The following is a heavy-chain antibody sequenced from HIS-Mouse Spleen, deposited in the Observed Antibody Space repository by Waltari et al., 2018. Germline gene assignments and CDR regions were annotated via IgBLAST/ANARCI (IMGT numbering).Heavy chain of an antibody. CDR3: AKAFDYGDLADI. J-gene: IGHJ3*02. Sequence: QVQLVESGGGVVQPGRSLRLSCAASAFTSSSDGLHWFRQAPGKGLELVAVIWYDGSNKYYADSVKGRFTISRDNSKNTLYLQMNSLRAEDTAVYYCAKAFDYGDLADIWGQGTMVTVSS. CDR1: AFTSSSDG. CDR2: IWYDGSNK. D-gene: IGHD4-17*01. V-gene: IGHV3-33*06.